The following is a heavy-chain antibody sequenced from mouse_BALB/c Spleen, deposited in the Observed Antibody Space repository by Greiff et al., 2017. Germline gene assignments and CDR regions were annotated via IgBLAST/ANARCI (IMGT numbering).Heavy chain of an antibody. D-gene: IGHD2-14*01. Sequence: QVHVKQSGPGLVAPSQSLSITCTVSGFSLSRYSVHWVRQPPGKGLEWLGMIWGGGSTDYNSALKSSLSISKDNSKSQVFLKMNSLQTDDTAMYYCARYEVYYYAMDYWGQGTSVTVSS. CDR2: IWGGGST. CDR1: GFSLSRYS. V-gene: IGHV2-6-4*01. J-gene: IGHJ4*01. CDR3: ARYEVYYYAMDY.